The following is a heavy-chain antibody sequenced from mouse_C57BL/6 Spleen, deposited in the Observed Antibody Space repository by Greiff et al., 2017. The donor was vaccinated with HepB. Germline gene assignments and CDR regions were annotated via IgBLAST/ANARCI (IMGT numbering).Heavy chain of an antibody. V-gene: IGHV1-69*01. D-gene: IGHD1-1*01. CDR3: ARRGYYGSSYGYAMDY. CDR1: GYTFTSYW. Sequence: VQLQQPGAELVMPGASVKLSCKASGYTFTSYWMHWVKQRPGQGLEWIGEIDPSDSYTNYNQKFKGKSTLTVDKSSSTAYMQLSSLTSEDSAVYYCARRGYYGSSYGYAMDYWGQGTSVTVSS. CDR2: IDPSDSYT. J-gene: IGHJ4*01.